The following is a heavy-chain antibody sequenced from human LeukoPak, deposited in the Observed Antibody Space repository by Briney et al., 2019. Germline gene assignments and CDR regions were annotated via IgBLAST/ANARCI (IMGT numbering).Heavy chain of an antibody. CDR3: ARSVSYYYYGMDV. V-gene: IGHV3-64*01. Sequence: GGSLRLSCAASGFTFSSYAMHWVRQAPGKGLEYVSAISSNGGSTYYANSVKGRFTISRDNSKNTLYLQMGSLRAEDMAVYYCARSVSYYYYGMDVWGQGTTATVSS. J-gene: IGHJ6*02. CDR1: GFTFSSYA. CDR2: ISSNGGST.